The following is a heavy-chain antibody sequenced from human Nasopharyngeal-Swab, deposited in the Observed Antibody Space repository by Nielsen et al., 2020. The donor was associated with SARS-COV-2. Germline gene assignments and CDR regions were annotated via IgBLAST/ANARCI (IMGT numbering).Heavy chain of an antibody. J-gene: IGHJ4*02. Sequence: WIRQPRGKGLEWVAFIAHDASNEYYGDSVKGRFSISRDSSKNTLYLQMDSLRGEDTAVYYCARDAPAHYGAFYWGRGTLVTVSS. V-gene: IGHV3-30*03. CDR2: IAHDASNE. CDR3: ARDAPAHYGAFY. D-gene: IGHD4-17*01.